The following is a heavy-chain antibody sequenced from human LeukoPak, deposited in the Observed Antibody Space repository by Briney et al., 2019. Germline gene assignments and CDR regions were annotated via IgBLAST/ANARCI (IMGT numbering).Heavy chain of an antibody. CDR1: GGTFSSYV. CDR2: IIPIFGTA. V-gene: IGHV1-69*13. D-gene: IGHD5-12*01. J-gene: IGHJ6*03. CDR3: ARELSGYESRVGYYYMDV. Sequence: SVKVSCKASGGTFSSYVISWVRQAPGQGLEWMGGIIPIFGTANYAQKFQGRVTITADESTSTAYMELSSLRSEDTAVYYCARELSGYESRVGYYYMDVWGKGTTVTVSS.